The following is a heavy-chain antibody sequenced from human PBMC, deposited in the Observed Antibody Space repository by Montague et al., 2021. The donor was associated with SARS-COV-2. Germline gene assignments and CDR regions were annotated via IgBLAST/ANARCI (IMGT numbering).Heavy chain of an antibody. CDR1: GGSISSSNW. CDR3: ARDGGAFGSGIIGLDV. D-gene: IGHD3-10*01. CDR2: IFQSGST. J-gene: IGHJ6*02. Sequence: SETLSLTCSVSGGSISSSNWCSWVRQRPGKGLEWVGEIFQSGSTSYNPALKSRGAFSVDQSKNQFSLKLTSVTAADTAVDYCARDGGAFGSGIIGLDVWGQGTMVTVS. V-gene: IGHV4-4*02.